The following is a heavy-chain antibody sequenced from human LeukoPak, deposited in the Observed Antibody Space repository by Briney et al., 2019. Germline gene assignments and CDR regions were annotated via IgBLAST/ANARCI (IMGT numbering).Heavy chain of an antibody. V-gene: IGHV4-59*01. CDR1: GGSISSYY. CDR2: IYYSGST. D-gene: IGHD5-18*01. J-gene: IGHJ5*02. CDR3: ARGPYSYGYNWFDP. Sequence: SETLSLTCTVSGGSISSYYWSWIRQPPGKGLEWIGYIYYSGSTNYNPSLKSRVTISVDTSKNQFSLKLSSVAAADTAVYYCARGPYSYGYNWFDPWGQGTLVTVSS.